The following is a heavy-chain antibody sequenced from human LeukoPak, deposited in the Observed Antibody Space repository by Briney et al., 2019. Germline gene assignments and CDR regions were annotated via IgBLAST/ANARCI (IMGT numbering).Heavy chain of an antibody. D-gene: IGHD6-19*01. CDR3: ARAWLDGSGWYAGPTDY. CDR2: IKQDGSEK. J-gene: IGHJ4*02. V-gene: IGHV3-7*01. Sequence: PGGSLRLSCAASGFTFSSYWMSWVRQAPGKGLEWVANIKQDGSEKYYVDSVKGRFTISRDNAKNSLYMQMKSLRAEDTAVYYCARAWLDGSGWYAGPTDYWGQATLVTVSS. CDR1: GFTFSSYW.